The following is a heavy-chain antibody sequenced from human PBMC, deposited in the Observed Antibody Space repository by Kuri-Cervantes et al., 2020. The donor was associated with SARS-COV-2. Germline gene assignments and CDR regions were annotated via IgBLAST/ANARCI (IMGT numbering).Heavy chain of an antibody. J-gene: IGHJ6*03. CDR2: IKQDGSEK. V-gene: IGHV3-7*01. Sequence: GGSLRLSCAASGFTFSSYWMSWVRQAPGKGLEWVANIKQDGSEKYYVDSVKGRFTISRDNAKNSLYLQMNSLRAEDTAVYYCARGVELGPARSYYYYYMDVWGKGTTVTVSS. CDR3: ARGVELGPARSYYYYYMDV. D-gene: IGHD1-7*01. CDR1: GFTFSSYW.